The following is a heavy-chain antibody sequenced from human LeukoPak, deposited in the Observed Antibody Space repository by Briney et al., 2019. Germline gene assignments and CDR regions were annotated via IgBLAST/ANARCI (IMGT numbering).Heavy chain of an antibody. CDR1: GYTFTSYA. D-gene: IGHD6-19*01. Sequence: ASVKVSCKASGYTFTSYAMNWVRQAPGQGLEWTGWINTNTGNPTYAQGFTGRFVFSLDTSVSTAYLQISSLKAEDTAVYYCARDTRIAVAGYYYYGMDVWGQGTTVTVSS. V-gene: IGHV7-4-1*02. J-gene: IGHJ6*02. CDR3: ARDTRIAVAGYYYYGMDV. CDR2: INTNTGNP.